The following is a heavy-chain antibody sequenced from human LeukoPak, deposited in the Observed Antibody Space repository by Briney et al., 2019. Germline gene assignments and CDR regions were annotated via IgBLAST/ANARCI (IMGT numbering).Heavy chain of an antibody. Sequence: KSSETLSLTCTVSGGSIDSYYWSWIRQPPGKGLERIGYIYYTGSTEYHPSLKSRVTISLDTSKNQFSPKLTSVTAADTAVYYCAIVYQSAEYYFDYWCQGNLGSVSS. CDR1: GGSIDSYY. V-gene: IGHV4-59*01. CDR3: AIVYQSAEYYFDY. CDR2: IYYTGST. J-gene: IGHJ4*02. D-gene: IGHD2-2*01.